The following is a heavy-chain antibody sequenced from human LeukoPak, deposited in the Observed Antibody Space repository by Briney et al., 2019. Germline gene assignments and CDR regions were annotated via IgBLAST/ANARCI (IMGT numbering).Heavy chain of an antibody. V-gene: IGHV3-30*02. J-gene: IGHJ4*02. CDR2: IRYDGSNK. CDR3: AKLGRRFLEWSDIDY. Sequence: PGGSLRLSCAASGFTFSSYGMHWVRQAPGKGLEWAAFIRYDGSNKYYEDSVKGRFTISRDNSKNTLYLQMNSLRAEDTAVYYCAKLGRRFLEWSDIDYWGQGTLVTVSS. D-gene: IGHD3-3*01. CDR1: GFTFSSYG.